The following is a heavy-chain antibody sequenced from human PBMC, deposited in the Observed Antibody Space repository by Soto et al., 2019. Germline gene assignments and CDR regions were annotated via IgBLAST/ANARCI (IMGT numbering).Heavy chain of an antibody. J-gene: IGHJ4*02. V-gene: IGHV4-61*01. Sequence: PSETLSLTCNVSGGSMTTGSYFWSWIRQLPGKGLEWIGYVFRSGSVNYSPSFKSRVTISIDTSKNQFSLMLKSVTAADTAVYFCARARNRYFDYWGQGALVTVSS. CDR2: VFRSGSV. CDR3: ARARNRYFDY. D-gene: IGHD1-1*01. CDR1: GGSMTTGSYF.